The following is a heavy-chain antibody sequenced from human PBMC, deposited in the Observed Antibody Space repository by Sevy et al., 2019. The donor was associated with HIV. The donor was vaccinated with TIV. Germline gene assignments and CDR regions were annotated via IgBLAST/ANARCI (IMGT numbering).Heavy chain of an antibody. CDR3: TRGRRVYADYGVDY. CDR2: IRSEVYAGTT. D-gene: IGHD4-17*01. V-gene: IGHV3-49*03. CDR1: GFTFGEYS. J-gene: IGHJ4*02. Sequence: GGSLRLSCTASGFTFGEYSMSWFRQAPGKGLEWVSFIRSEVYAGTTEYAASVKGRFTISRDDSKSIAYLQMSSLKTEVTAVYYCTRGRRVYADYGVDYWGQGTLVTVSS.